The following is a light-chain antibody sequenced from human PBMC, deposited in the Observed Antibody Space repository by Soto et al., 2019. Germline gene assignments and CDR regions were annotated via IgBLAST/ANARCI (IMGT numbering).Light chain of an antibody. CDR2: GTS. V-gene: IGKV3-20*01. Sequence: EIVLTQSPGTLSLSPGERATLSCRASQSVSSIYLGWYQQKPGQAPRLLIFGTSTRATGIPDRFSGSGSGTDFTLSISRLEPEDFAVYYCQQYASSPLLTFGGGTKVDIK. CDR3: QQYASSPLLT. J-gene: IGKJ4*01. CDR1: QSVSSIY.